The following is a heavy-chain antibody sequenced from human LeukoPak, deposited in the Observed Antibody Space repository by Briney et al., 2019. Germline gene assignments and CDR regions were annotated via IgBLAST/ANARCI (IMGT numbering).Heavy chain of an antibody. CDR3: ARGDCSATSCYYFDY. D-gene: IGHD2-2*01. CDR1: GFTFSGNY. V-gene: IGHV3-11*04. CDR2: ISSTITTI. Sequence: GGSLRLACAPSGFTFSGNYMSWVRQAQGKGMEWVSYISSTITTIYYADAVKGRFTISRDKAKNSLYLQMSSPRAEDTAVYYCARGDCSATSCYYFDYWGQGTLVTVSS. J-gene: IGHJ4*02.